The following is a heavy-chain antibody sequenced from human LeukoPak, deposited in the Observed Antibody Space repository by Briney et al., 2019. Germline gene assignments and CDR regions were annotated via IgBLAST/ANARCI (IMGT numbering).Heavy chain of an antibody. D-gene: IGHD3-22*01. J-gene: IGHJ4*02. Sequence: PSETLSLTCTVSGGSISSYYWSWIRQPAGKGLEWIGRIYTSGSTNYNPSLKSRVTMSVDTSKNQFSLKLSSVTAADTAVYYCARERREYYYDSSGYYFFCWGQGTLVAVSS. CDR3: ARERREYYYDSSGYYFFC. V-gene: IGHV4-4*07. CDR1: GGSISSYY. CDR2: IYTSGST.